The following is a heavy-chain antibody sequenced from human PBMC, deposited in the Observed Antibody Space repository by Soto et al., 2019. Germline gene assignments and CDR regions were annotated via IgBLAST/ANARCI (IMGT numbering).Heavy chain of an antibody. CDR3: ARDHSRRLTSTSCLDY. Sequence: GGSLRLSCAASGFTFSSYNMNWVRQAPGKGLEWVSSISSSSDYIYYADSVKGRFTISRNNAKNSLYLQMNSLRVEDSAVYYCARDHSRRLTSTSCLDYWGQGTLVTSPQ. V-gene: IGHV3-21*01. CDR1: GFTFSSYN. J-gene: IGHJ4*02. CDR2: ISSSSDYI. D-gene: IGHD2-2*01.